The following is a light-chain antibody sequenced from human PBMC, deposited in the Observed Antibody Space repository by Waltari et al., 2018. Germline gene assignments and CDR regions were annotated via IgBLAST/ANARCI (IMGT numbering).Light chain of an antibody. Sequence: IQLTQSPPALSASVGDRVALTCRASQSISDYLHWYQQKPGKAPRVLIYTASILQRGDSTRFSGSGYGTEFTITISTLQPEDAATYYCQQSYSSPWTFGQGTKVEIK. J-gene: IGKJ1*01. CDR3: QQSYSSPWT. CDR1: QSISDY. CDR2: TAS. V-gene: IGKV1-39*01.